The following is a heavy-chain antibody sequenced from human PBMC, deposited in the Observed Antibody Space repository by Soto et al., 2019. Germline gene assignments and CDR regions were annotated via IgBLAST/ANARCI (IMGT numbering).Heavy chain of an antibody. CDR2: IYNGGST. V-gene: IGHV4-59*08. CDR3: ARDILTGYSDY. D-gene: IGHD3-9*01. J-gene: IGHJ4*02. CDR1: GGSIRRYY. Sequence: SETLSLTCTVSGGSIRRYYWSWIRQPPGKGLEWIGYIYNGGSTNYNPSLKSRVTISVDTSKNQFSLKLSSVTAADTAVYYCARDILTGYSDYWGQGTLVTVSS.